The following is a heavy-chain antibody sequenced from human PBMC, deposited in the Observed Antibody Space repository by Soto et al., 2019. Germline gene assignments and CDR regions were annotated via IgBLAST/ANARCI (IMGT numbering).Heavy chain of an antibody. V-gene: IGHV3-74*01. D-gene: IGHD6-13*01. CDR3: ARVLTGSWNWFDP. CDR1: GFTFSSYW. CDR2: INSDGSRT. Sequence: EVQLVESGGGLVQPGESLRLSCAASGFTFSSYWMHWVRQAPGKGLVWVSRINSDGSRTNYADSVKGRFTVSRDNAKNTQYLQMTSLRAEDTAVYYCARVLTGSWNWFDPWGQGNLVTVSS. J-gene: IGHJ5*02.